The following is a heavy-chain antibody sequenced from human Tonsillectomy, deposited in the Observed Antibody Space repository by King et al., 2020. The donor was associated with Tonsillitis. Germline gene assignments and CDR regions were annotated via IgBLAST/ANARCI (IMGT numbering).Heavy chain of an antibody. D-gene: IGHD2-15*01. CDR1: GCTFSAYD. CDR3: ARGAATGFDL. J-gene: IGHJ5*02. V-gene: IGHV3-13*04. Sequence: DVQLVESGGGLVQPGGSLRLSCAASGCTFSAYDMHWVRQATGTGLEWVSAIASAGYTFYLGSVNGRFTISRENAKNSVYLQMNSLRAWDTAVYYCARGAATGFDLWGQGPLVTVSS. CDR2: IASAGYT.